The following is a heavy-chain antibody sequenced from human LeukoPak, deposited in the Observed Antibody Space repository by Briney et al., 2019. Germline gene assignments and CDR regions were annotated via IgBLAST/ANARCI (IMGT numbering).Heavy chain of an antibody. V-gene: IGHV4-59*01. J-gene: IGHJ4*02. CDR1: GGSISSYY. CDR2: IYYSGST. D-gene: IGHD3-3*01. CDR3: ARGTYYDFWSGYYLFDY. Sequence: PSDTLSLTCTVSGGSISSYYWSWIRQPPGKGLEWIGYIYYSGSTNYNPSLKSRVTISVDTSKNQFSLKLSSVTAADTAVYYCARGTYYDFWSGYYLFDYWGQGTLVTVSS.